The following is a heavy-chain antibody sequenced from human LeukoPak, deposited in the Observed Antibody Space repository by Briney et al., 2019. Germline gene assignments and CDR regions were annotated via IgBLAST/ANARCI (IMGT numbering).Heavy chain of an antibody. CDR3: ARSPGYSYYLVDY. V-gene: IGHV4-39*07. D-gene: IGHD3-9*01. CDR2: IYYSGST. Sequence: SETLSLTCTVSGGSISSSSYYWGWIRQPPGKGLEWIGSIYYSGSTYYNPSLKSRVTISVDTSKNQFSLKLSSVTAADTAVYYCARSPGYSYYLVDYWGQGTLVTVSS. J-gene: IGHJ4*02. CDR1: GGSISSSSYY.